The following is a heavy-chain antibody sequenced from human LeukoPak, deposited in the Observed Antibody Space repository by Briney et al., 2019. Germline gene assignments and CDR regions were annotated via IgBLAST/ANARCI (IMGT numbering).Heavy chain of an antibody. V-gene: IGHV1-18*01. CDR2: ISAYNGNT. CDR1: GYTFTSYG. Sequence: ASVTVSCTASGYTFTSYGISWVRQAPGQGLEWMGWISAYNGNTNYAQKLQGRVTMTTDTSTSTVYMELSSLRSEDTAVYYWERGRTVSWYLIIGGQGTRVTVSS. CDR3: ERGRTVSWYLII. D-gene: IGHD6-13*01. J-gene: IGHJ4*02.